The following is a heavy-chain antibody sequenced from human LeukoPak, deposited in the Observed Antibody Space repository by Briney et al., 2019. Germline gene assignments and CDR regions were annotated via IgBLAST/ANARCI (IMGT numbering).Heavy chain of an antibody. CDR2: IYYSGST. V-gene: IGHV4-31*03. CDR3: ASSYDSSDVDAFDI. D-gene: IGHD3-22*01. J-gene: IGHJ3*02. Sequence: SETLSLTCTVSGGSISSGGYYWSWIRQHPGKGLEWIGYIYYSGSTHYNPSLRSRVTISVDTSKNQFSLKLSSVTAADTAVYYCASSYDSSDVDAFDIWGQGTMVTVSS. CDR1: GGSISSGGYY.